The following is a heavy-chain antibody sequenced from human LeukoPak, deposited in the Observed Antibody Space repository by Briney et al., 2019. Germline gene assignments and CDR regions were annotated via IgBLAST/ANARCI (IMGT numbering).Heavy chain of an antibody. J-gene: IGHJ4*02. CDR1: GFIFSNYW. CDR3: VRDKIVGATINDY. CDR2: MKQDGGEK. Sequence: GGSLRLSCAASGFIFSNYWMSWVRQAPGKGPEWVANMKQDGGEKYYVDSVKGRFTISRDNAQKSLYLHMNSLRAEDTAVYYCVRDKIVGATINDYWGQGILVTVSS. V-gene: IGHV3-7*03. D-gene: IGHD1-26*01.